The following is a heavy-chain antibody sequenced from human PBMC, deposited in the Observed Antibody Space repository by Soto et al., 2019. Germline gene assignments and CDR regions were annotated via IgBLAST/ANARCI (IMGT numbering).Heavy chain of an antibody. J-gene: IGHJ4*02. Sequence: SETLSLTCTVSGGSISSSSYYWGWIRQPPGKGLEWIGSIYYSGSTYYNPSLKSRVTISVDTSKNQFSLKLSSVTAADTAVYYCARLSNVEKVWAHREVPRYYFDYWGQGTLVTVSS. CDR2: IYYSGST. V-gene: IGHV4-39*01. D-gene: IGHD2-8*01. CDR3: ARLSNVEKVWAHREVPRYYFDY. CDR1: GGSISSSSYY.